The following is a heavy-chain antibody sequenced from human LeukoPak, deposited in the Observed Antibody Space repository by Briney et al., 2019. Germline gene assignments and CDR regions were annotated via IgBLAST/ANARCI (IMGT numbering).Heavy chain of an antibody. D-gene: IGHD1-26*01. CDR2: IYYSGST. Sequence: SETLSLTCTVSGGSISSSSYYWGWIRQPPGKGLEWIGSIYYSGSTNYNPSLKSRVTISVDTSKNQFSLKLSSVTAADTAVYYCASWELLAGTTDYWGQGTLVTVSS. CDR3: ASWELLAGTTDY. V-gene: IGHV4-39*07. J-gene: IGHJ4*02. CDR1: GGSISSSSYY.